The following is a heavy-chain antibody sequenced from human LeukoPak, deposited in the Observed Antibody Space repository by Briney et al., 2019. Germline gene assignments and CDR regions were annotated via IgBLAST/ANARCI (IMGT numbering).Heavy chain of an antibody. V-gene: IGHV3-23*01. CDR1: GFTFSDFA. D-gene: IGHD6-19*01. Sequence: GGSLRLSCAASGFTFSDFAMSWVRQAPGKGLEWVSGTIGSGATTFYADSVKGRFTISRDNSKNTLFLQMNSLEFEDTAVYYCARAGDFYYYAMDVWGQGTTVTVSS. J-gene: IGHJ6*02. CDR3: ARAGDFYYYAMDV. CDR2: TIGSGATT.